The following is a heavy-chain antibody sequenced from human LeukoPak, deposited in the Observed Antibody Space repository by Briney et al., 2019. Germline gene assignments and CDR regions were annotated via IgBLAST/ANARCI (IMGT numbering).Heavy chain of an antibody. Sequence: PGGALRLSCAASGFSFSRYWMHWVRHSPGKGLVWVSRINEDGSTTTYADSVKGRFTISRDNAKNTRHLQMNSLRAEDTAVYYCAKQVDYGSGSRLTNWGQGTLVTDSS. D-gene: IGHD3-10*01. CDR3: AKQVDYGSGSRLTN. CDR2: INEDGSTT. J-gene: IGHJ4*02. CDR1: GFSFSRYW. V-gene: IGHV3-74*03.